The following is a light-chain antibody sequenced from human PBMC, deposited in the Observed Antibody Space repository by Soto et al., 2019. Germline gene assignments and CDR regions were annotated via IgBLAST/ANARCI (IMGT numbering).Light chain of an antibody. V-gene: IGKV1-39*01. CDR1: QSISSY. CDR2: AAS. CDR3: QQSYTTPQT. J-gene: IGKJ1*01. Sequence: DIQMTQSPSSLSASVGDRVTITCRASQSISSYLNWYQQKPGKAPKLLIYAASSLQSGVPSRFSGSGSVTDFTLTISSLQPEDFATYYCQQSYTTPQTFGHGTKVEIK.